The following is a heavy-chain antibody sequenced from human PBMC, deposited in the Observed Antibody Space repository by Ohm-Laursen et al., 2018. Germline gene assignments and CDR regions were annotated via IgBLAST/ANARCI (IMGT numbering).Heavy chain of an antibody. D-gene: IGHD3-3*01. CDR3: AKDTGYDFWSGLGY. V-gene: IGHV3-9*01. Sequence: SLRLSCAATGFTFDDYAMHWVRQAPGKGLEWVSGISWNSGSIGYADSVKGRFTISRDNAKNSLYLQMNSLRAEDTALYYCAKDTGYDFWSGLGYWGQGTLVTVSS. CDR1: GFTFDDYA. CDR2: ISWNSGSI. J-gene: IGHJ4*02.